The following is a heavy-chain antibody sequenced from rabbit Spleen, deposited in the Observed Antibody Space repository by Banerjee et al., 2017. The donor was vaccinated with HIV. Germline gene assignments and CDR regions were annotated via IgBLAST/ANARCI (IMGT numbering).Heavy chain of an antibody. CDR2: IDPVFGST. CDR3: VRDTWNFNL. CDR1: GFDFSRYG. J-gene: IGHJ4*01. Sequence: QELVESGGGLVQAGESLKLSCKASGFDFSRYGVSWVRQAPGKGLEWIGYIDPVFGSTYYASWVNGRFTISSHNAQNTLYLQLNSLTAADTATYFCVRDTWNFNLWGPGTLVTVS. D-gene: IGHD3-1*01. V-gene: IGHV1S7*01.